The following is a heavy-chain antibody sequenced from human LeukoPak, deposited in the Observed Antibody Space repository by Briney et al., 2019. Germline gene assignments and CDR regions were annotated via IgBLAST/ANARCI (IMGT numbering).Heavy chain of an antibody. J-gene: IGHJ4*02. Sequence: GGSLRLSCAASGFTFSNYWMHWVRQAPGKGLVWVSRINSDGINTSYADSVKGRFTISRDNAKNTLNLQMNSLRAEDTAVYYCVSCRESSSSCSLDYWGQGTLVFVSS. CDR1: GFTFSNYW. CDR3: VSCRESSSSCSLDY. CDR2: INSDGINT. V-gene: IGHV3-74*01. D-gene: IGHD2-2*01.